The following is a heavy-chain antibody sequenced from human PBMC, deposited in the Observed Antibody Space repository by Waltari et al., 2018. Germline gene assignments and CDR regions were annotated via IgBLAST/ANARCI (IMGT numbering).Heavy chain of an antibody. CDR1: VGSISSSSYY. Sequence: QLQLQASGPGLVKPSETLSLTCTVSVGSISSSSYYWGWIRQPPGKGLEWIGEIYHSGSTNYNPSLKSLVTISVDKSKNQFSLKLSSVTAADTAVYYFARDSGGGSSWFDYWGQGTLVTVSS. J-gene: IGHJ4*02. V-gene: IGHV4-39*07. CDR2: IYHSGST. D-gene: IGHD6-13*01. CDR3: ARDSGGGSSWFDY.